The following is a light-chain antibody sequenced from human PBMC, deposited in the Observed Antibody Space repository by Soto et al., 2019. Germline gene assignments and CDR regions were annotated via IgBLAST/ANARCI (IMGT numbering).Light chain of an antibody. J-gene: IGKJ1*01. CDR2: GPS. Sequence: IVFTQAPGTLSLSPGERATLSCRASQSVSNNYLAWYQQNPGQAPRLLIYGPSGRATGIPDRISGSGSGTDLTITISGLEPEDGAMYEGQQLQSSLRTFGQGTKVDIK. CDR3: QQLQSSLRT. CDR1: QSVSNNY. V-gene: IGKV3-20*01.